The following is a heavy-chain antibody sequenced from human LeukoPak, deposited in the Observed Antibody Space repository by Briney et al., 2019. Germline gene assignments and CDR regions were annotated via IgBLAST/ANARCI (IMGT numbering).Heavy chain of an antibody. CDR3: AKDFGPTYYDFWSGPYYFDY. V-gene: IGHV3-23*01. J-gene: IGHJ4*02. CDR1: GFTFSSYA. CDR2: ISGSGGST. Sequence: PGGSLRLSCAASGFTFSSYAMSWVRQAPGKGLEWVSAISGSGGSTYYADSVKGRFTISRDNSKNTLYLQMNSLRAEDTAVYYCAKDFGPTYYDFWSGPYYFDYWGQGTLVTVSS. D-gene: IGHD3-3*01.